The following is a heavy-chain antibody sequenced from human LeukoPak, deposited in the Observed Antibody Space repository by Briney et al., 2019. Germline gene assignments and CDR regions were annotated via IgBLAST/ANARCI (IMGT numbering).Heavy chain of an antibody. D-gene: IGHD6-6*01. Sequence: GGSLRPSCAASGLTFSTYAMSWVRQAPGKGLEWVANIKQDGSEKYYVDSVEGRFTISRDNAKNSVSLQMNSLRGEDTAVYYCVRALGSSSADYWGQGTLVTVSS. CDR2: IKQDGSEK. CDR3: VRALGSSSADY. V-gene: IGHV3-7*01. J-gene: IGHJ4*02. CDR1: GLTFSTYA.